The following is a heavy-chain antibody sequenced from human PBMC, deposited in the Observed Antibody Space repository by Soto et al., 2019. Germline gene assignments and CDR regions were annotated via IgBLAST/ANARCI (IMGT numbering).Heavy chain of an antibody. D-gene: IGHD3-22*01. CDR3: ARGHYYDTAGYRPADS. CDR1: GFTFNDYA. V-gene: IGHV3-30-3*01. J-gene: IGHJ4*02. Sequence: VQLAEAGGGVVLPGRSLRLSCAASGFTFNDYAMHWVRQAPGKGLEWLAVISYDGSHRDYTDSVRGRFTISRDNPRNTLLLQMSSLRAEDTAVYNCARGHYYDTAGYRPADSWGQGTLGTVSS. CDR2: ISYDGSHR.